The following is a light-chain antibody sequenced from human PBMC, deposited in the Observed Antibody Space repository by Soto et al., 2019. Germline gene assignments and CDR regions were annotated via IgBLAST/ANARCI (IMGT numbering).Light chain of an antibody. Sequence: QSALTQPASVSGSPGQSITISCAGSGGDVGNYDLLSWYQKIPGKAPKLIIFEVNRRPSGVSDRFSGSKSGNTASLTISGLQAEDEGDFFCCSYAGSKNFVFGSGAGSDNFVFGSGTKVTVL. CDR2: EVN. CDR1: GGDVGNYDL. CDR3: CSYAGSKNFVFGSGAGSDNFV. J-gene: IGLJ1*01. V-gene: IGLV2-23*02.